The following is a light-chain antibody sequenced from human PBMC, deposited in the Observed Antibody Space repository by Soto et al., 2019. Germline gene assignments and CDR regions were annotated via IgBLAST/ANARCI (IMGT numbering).Light chain of an antibody. CDR2: WAS. CDR1: QSVLYSSNNKNY. J-gene: IGKJ4*01. V-gene: IGKV4-1*01. Sequence: DIVMTQSPDSLAVSLGERATINCKSSQSVLYSSNNKNYLAWYQQKPGQPPKLLIYWASTRESGVPDRFSGSGSCTDFTLTISSLQAEDVAVDYCQQYYSTPHTFGGGTKVEIK. CDR3: QQYYSTPHT.